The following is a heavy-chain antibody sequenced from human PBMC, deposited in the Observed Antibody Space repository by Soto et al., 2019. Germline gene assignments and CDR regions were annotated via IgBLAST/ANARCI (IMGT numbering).Heavy chain of an antibody. CDR3: ARDLPSSDWYEAFDY. V-gene: IGHV3-48*03. D-gene: IGHD6-19*01. CDR2: ISSGGSTI. Sequence: GGSLRLSCAASGFTFSNYEMNWVRQAPGKGLEWVSYISSGGSTIYYADSVKGRYTISRDNAKNSLSLQMYSLRAEDTAVYYCARDLPSSDWYEAFDYWGQGTLVTVSS. CDR1: GFTFSNYE. J-gene: IGHJ4*02.